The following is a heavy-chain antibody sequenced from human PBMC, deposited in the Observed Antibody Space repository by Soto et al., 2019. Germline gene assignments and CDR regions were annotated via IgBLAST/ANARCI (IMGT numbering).Heavy chain of an antibody. CDR1: GGSFSGYY. D-gene: IGHD3-10*01. CDR2: INHSGST. Sequence: SETLSLTCAVYGGSFSGYYWSWIRQPPGKGLEWIGEINHSGSTNYNTSLKSRVTISVDTSKNQLSLKMSSVTAADTAVFFCAREGPYGSGSLNWFDPWGQGTLVTVSS. CDR3: AREGPYGSGSLNWFDP. J-gene: IGHJ5*02. V-gene: IGHV4-34*01.